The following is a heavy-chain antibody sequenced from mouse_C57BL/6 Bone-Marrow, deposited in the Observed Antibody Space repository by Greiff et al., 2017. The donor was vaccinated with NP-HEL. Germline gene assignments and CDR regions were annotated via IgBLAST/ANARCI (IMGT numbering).Heavy chain of an antibody. CDR3: ARALYGYDDY. V-gene: IGHV5-6*01. Sequence: EVNVVESGGDLVKPGGSLKLSCAASGFTFSSYGMSWVRQTPDKRLEWVATISSGGSYTYYPDSVKGRFTISRDNAKNTLYLQMSSLKSEDTAMYYCARALYGYDDYWGQGTTLTVSS. D-gene: IGHD2-2*01. J-gene: IGHJ2*01. CDR2: ISSGGSYT. CDR1: GFTFSSYG.